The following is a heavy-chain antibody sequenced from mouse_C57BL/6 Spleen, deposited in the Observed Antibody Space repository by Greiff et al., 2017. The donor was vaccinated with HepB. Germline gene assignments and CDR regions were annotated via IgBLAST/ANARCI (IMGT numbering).Heavy chain of an antibody. D-gene: IGHD1-1*01. CDR2: IRLKSDNYAT. CDR3: TYGSSYDYFDY. J-gene: IGHJ2*01. V-gene: IGHV6-3*01. CDR1: GFTFSNYW. Sequence: EVKVVESGGGLVQPGGSMKLSCVASGFTFSNYWMNWVRQSPEKGLEWVAQIRLKSDNYATHYAESVKGRFTISRDDSKSSVYLQMNNLRAEDTVIYYCTYGSSYDYFDYWGQGTTLTVSS.